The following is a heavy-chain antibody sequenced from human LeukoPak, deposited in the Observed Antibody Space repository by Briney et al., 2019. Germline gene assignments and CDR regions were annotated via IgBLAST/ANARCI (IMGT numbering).Heavy chain of an antibody. J-gene: IGHJ4*02. CDR1: GFTFSSYA. Sequence: GGSLRLSCAASGFTFSSYAMSWVRQAPGKGLEWVSAISGSGGSTYYADSVKGRFTISRDNSKHTLYLQMNSLRAEDTAVYYCAKRYCSSTSCYYDYWGQGTLVTVSS. V-gene: IGHV3-23*01. D-gene: IGHD2-2*01. CDR2: ISGSGGST. CDR3: AKRYCSSTSCYYDY.